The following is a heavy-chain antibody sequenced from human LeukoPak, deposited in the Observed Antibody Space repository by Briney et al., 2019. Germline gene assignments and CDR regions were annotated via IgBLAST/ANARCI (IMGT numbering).Heavy chain of an antibody. CDR3: ARGPYKYVVSANPDY. CDR1: GFTFSDYS. CDR2: ISSIGATI. D-gene: IGHD1-1*01. Sequence: GGSLRLSCAASGFTFSDYSMNWVRQATGKGLEWVSYISSIGATIYYADSVKGRFTISRDNAKNSLFLQMNSLRAEDTAVYYCARGPYKYVVSANPDYWGQETLVTVSS. V-gene: IGHV3-48*01. J-gene: IGHJ4*02.